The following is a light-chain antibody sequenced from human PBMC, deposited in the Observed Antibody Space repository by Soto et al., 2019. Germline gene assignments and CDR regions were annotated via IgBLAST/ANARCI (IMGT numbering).Light chain of an antibody. CDR1: QRITTY. CDR2: TAA. CDR3: QQSYSTPYT. V-gene: IGKV1-39*01. J-gene: IGKJ2*01. Sequence: IQMTQSPSSLSASVGDRVTITCRASQRITTYLNWYQQKPGKAPKLLISTAATLQGGVPSSFSGSGSGTDFTLTITTLQPEDFATYFCQQSYSTPYTFGQGTKLEIK.